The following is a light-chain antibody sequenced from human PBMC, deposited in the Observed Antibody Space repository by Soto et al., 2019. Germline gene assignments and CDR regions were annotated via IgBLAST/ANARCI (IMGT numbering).Light chain of an antibody. Sequence: ILLTQSPSALSASVGDRVTISCRASQGIDSSFAWYQEKPGKAPKLLIYAASSLQSGVPSRFSGSGSGTDFTLTISSLQPEDFATYYCQQLHDYPITFGQGTRLEIK. V-gene: IGKV1-9*01. J-gene: IGKJ5*01. CDR3: QQLHDYPIT. CDR2: AAS. CDR1: QGIDSS.